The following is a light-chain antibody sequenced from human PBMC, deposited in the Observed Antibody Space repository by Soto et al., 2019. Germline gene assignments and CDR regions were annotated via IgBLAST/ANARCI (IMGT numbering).Light chain of an antibody. Sequence: DIQMTQSPSTLSASVGDRVTITCRASQSISRWXXXXXXXXXXAPKLLIYDVSTLESGVPSRFSGSGSGTEFILTISSLQPDDFATYYCQHYNTYPYTFGQGTKVDIK. CDR3: QHYNTYPYT. V-gene: IGKV1-5*01. CDR2: DVS. J-gene: IGKJ2*01. CDR1: QSISRW.